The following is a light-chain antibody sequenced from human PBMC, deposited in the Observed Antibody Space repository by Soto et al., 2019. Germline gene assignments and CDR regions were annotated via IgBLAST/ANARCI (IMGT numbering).Light chain of an antibody. CDR1: SSDVGGYNY. Sequence: LTQPASVSGSPGQSITISCTGTSSDVGGYNYVSWYQQHPGKAPKLMIYEVSNRPSGVSNRFSGSKSGNTASLTISGLQAEDEADYYCSSYTGSSTLVFGTGTKVTVL. V-gene: IGLV2-14*01. CDR2: EVS. CDR3: SSYTGSSTLV. J-gene: IGLJ1*01.